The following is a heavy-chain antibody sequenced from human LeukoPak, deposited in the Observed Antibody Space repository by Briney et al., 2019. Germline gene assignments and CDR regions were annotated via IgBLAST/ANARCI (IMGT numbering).Heavy chain of an antibody. D-gene: IGHD3-9*01. CDR2: IYHTGST. J-gene: IGHJ4*02. CDR3: ARDVRTINVLTGYYRPYYFDY. CDR1: GGSVSSGSYY. Sequence: SETLSLTCTVSGGSVSSGSYYRSWIRQPPGKGLEWIGHIYHTGSTNYNPSLKSRVTISLDTSKNQFSLKLTSVSAADTAVYYCARDVRTINVLTGYYRPYYFDYWGQGTLVTVSS. V-gene: IGHV4-61*01.